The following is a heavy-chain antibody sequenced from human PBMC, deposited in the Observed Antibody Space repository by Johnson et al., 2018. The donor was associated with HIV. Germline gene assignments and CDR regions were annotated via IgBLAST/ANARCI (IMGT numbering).Heavy chain of an antibody. CDR1: GFTFSSYA. D-gene: IGHD1-26*01. CDR2: ISWNSGSI. CDR3: ARTSGSYYERDAFDI. J-gene: IGHJ3*02. V-gene: IGHV3-9*01. Sequence: VQLVESGGGVVQPGRSLRLSCSASGFTFSSYAMHWVRQAPGKGLEWVSGISWNSGSIGYADSVKGRLPISRDNAKNSLYLQMNSLRAEDTAVYYCARTSGSYYERDAFDIWGQGTMVTVSS.